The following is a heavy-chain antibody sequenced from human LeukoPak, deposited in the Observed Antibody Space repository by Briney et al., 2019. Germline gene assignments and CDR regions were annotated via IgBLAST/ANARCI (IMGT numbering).Heavy chain of an antibody. V-gene: IGHV3-23*01. CDR1: GFTFSNYA. J-gene: IGHJ3*02. CDR2: ISSIGGST. Sequence: GGSLRLSCAASGFTFSNYAMSWVRQAPGQGLEWVSSISSIGGSTYNAESVKGRFTISRDNSKNTPYLQMNSLRAEDTAVYYCAKWGVVPAAIAAFDIWGQGTMVTVSS. D-gene: IGHD2-2*01. CDR3: AKWGVVPAAIAAFDI.